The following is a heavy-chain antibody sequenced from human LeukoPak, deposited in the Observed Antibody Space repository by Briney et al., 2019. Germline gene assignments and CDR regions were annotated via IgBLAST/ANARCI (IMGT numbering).Heavy chain of an antibody. CDR2: MNPNSGNT. Sequence: ASVKVSCKASGYTFTSYDINWVRQATGQGLEWMGWMNPNSGNTGYAQKFQGRVTMTRNTSISTAYMELSSLRSEDTAVYYCARARRVYYYYGMDVWGQGTTVTVSS. J-gene: IGHJ6*02. V-gene: IGHV1-8*01. CDR3: ARARRVYYYYGMDV. CDR1: GYTFTSYD.